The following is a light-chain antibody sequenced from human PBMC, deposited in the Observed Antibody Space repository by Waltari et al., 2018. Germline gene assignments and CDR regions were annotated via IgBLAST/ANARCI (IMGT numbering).Light chain of an antibody. V-gene: IGKV3-11*01. CDR3: QQRSNWNT. CDR2: NAS. Sequence: ETVLTQSPVTLSLSPGEGATLPCKASQSVGSSLAWYQQKPGQAPRLLIYNASNRGAGIPARFSGSGSGTDFTLTISSLEPEDFAVYYCQQRSNWNTFGQGTKLEIK. CDR1: QSVGSS. J-gene: IGKJ2*01.